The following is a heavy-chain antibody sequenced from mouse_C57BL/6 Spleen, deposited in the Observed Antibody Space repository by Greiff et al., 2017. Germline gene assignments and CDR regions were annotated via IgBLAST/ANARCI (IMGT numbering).Heavy chain of an antibody. D-gene: IGHD1-1*01. CDR1: GYTFTSYW. CDR2: IYPGSGST. V-gene: IGHV1-55*01. Sequence: QVQLQQSGAELVKPGASVKMSCKASGYTFTSYWITWVKQRPGQGLEWIGDIYPGSGSTNYNEKFKSKATLTVDTSSSTAYMQLSSLTSEDSAVYYWALYYGSSRYFDYWGQGTTLTVSS. CDR3: ALYYGSSRYFDY. J-gene: IGHJ2*01.